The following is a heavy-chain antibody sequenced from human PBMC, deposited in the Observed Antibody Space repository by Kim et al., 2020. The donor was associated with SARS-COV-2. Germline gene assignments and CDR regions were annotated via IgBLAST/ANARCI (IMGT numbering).Heavy chain of an antibody. V-gene: IGHV3-30*04. D-gene: IGHD1-26*01. CDR2: ISYDGSHK. J-gene: IGHJ5*01. Sequence: GGSLRLSCAASGFSFHTFTMHWVRQAPGKGLEWVAVISYDGSHKYYADSVKGRITISRDNSKNTVSLQMNSLRGDDTAVYYCARGMSGANSGSDSWGQGTRVTVSS. CDR3: ARGMSGANSGSDS. CDR1: GFSFHTFT.